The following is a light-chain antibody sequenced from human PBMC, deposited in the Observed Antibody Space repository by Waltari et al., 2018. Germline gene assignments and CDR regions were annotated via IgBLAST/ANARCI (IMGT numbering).Light chain of an antibody. CDR1: QIVLYNSNNKNH. CDR3: QQHYSSPPT. J-gene: IGKJ1*01. V-gene: IGKV4-1*01. Sequence: DIVMTQSPDSLAVSLGARATIHCKSSQIVLYNSNNKNHLAWYQQKPGQPPKLLIYWASTRESGVPDRFSGSGSGTDFTLTITSLQAEDVAVYYCQQHYSSPPTFGQGTKVEIK. CDR2: WAS.